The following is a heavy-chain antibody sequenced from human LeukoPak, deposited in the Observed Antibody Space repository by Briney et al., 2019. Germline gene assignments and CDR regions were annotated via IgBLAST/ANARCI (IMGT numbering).Heavy chain of an antibody. J-gene: IGHJ4*02. D-gene: IGHD6-13*01. CDR2: INWNGGST. CDR1: GFTFDDYG. CDR3: ARDLNVAAAGTFDY. Sequence: GGSLRLSCATSGFTFDDYGMSWVRQAPGKGLEWVSGINWNGGSTGYADSVKGRFTISRDNAKNSLYLQMNSLRAEDTALYYCARDLNVAAAGTFDYWGQGTLVTVSS. V-gene: IGHV3-20*04.